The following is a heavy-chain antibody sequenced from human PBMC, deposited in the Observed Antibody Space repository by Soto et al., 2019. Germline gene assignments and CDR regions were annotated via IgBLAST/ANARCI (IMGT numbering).Heavy chain of an antibody. CDR3: ARDSLSSTGWFDP. CDR2: ISAYNGST. D-gene: IGHD2-2*01. V-gene: IGHV1-18*04. J-gene: IGHJ5*02. Sequence: ASVKVSCKASGYTFTSYGISWVRQAPGQGLEWMGWISAYNGSTSYAQKFQGRVTMTRDTSTSTVYMELSSLRSEDTAVYYCARDSLSSTGWFDPWGQGTLVTVSS. CDR1: GYTFTSYG.